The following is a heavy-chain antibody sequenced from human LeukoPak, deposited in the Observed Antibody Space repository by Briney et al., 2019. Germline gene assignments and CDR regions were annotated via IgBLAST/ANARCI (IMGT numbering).Heavy chain of an antibody. V-gene: IGHV3-49*04. J-gene: IGHJ4*02. Sequence: GGSLRLSCTASGFTFGDYAMSWVRQAPGKGLEWVGFIRSKAYGGTTECAASVKGRFTISRDDSKSIAYLQMNSLKTEDTAVYYCTRDSLTYYDILTGYYTGGQIDYWGQGTLVTVSS. CDR2: IRSKAYGGTT. D-gene: IGHD3-9*01. CDR3: TRDSLTYYDILTGYYTGGQIDY. CDR1: GFTFGDYA.